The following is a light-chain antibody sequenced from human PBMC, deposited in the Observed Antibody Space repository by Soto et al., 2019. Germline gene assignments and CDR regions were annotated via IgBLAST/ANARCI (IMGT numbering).Light chain of an antibody. CDR3: CSYAHSSTLV. CDR2: EGD. V-gene: IGLV2-23*01. CDR1: SSDVGSYNL. J-gene: IGLJ3*02. Sequence: QSVLTQPASVAGSPGQSITISCTGTSSDVGSYNLVSWFQQHPGKAPKLMIYEGDKRPSEVSNRFSASKSGNTASLTISGLQAEDEADYYCCSYAHSSTLVFGGGTKLTVL.